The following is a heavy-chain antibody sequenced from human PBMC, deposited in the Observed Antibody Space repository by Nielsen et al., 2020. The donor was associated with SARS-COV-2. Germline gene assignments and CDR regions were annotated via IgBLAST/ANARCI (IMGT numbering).Heavy chain of an antibody. Sequence: SETLSLTCTVSGGSTSSSSYYWGWIRQPPGKGLEWIGSIYYSGSTYYNPSLKSRVTISVDTSKNQFSLKLSSVTAADTAVYYCARHRYYDSSGYFNPSSDYWGQGTLVTVSS. CDR1: GGSTSSSSYY. CDR3: ARHRYYDSSGYFNPSSDY. J-gene: IGHJ4*02. CDR2: IYYSGST. V-gene: IGHV4-39*01. D-gene: IGHD3-22*01.